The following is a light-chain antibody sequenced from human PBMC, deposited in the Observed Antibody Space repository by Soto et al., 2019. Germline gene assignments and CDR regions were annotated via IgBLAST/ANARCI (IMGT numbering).Light chain of an antibody. V-gene: IGKV1-5*01. CDR2: AAS. J-gene: IGKJ5*01. Sequence: DIQMTQSPSTLSASVGDRVTITCRASQSISIWLAWYQQKSGKAPKLLIYAASTLQSGVPSRFSGSGSGTDFTLTISCLQSEDFATYYCQQYYSYPPITFGQGTRLEIK. CDR1: QSISIW. CDR3: QQYYSYPPIT.